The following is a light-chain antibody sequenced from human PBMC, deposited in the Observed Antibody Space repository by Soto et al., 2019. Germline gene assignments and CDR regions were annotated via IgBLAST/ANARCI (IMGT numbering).Light chain of an antibody. Sequence: EIVMTQSPATLSVSPGERATLSCRASQSVDTNLAWYQQKPGQAPRLLIYGASSRATEIPARFSGSGSGTEFTLTISSLQSEDFAVYYCHQYNDWILTFGQGTRWIS. CDR2: GAS. J-gene: IGKJ1*01. CDR3: HQYNDWILT. V-gene: IGKV3-15*01. CDR1: QSVDTN.